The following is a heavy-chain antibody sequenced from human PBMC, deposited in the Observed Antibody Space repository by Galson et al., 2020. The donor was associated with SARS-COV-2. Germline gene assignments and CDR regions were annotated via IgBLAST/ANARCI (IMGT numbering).Heavy chain of an antibody. CDR3: AVYGSGSYYKSKNWFDP. CDR2: IYHSGST. D-gene: IGHD3-10*01. V-gene: IGHV4-30-2*01. J-gene: IGHJ5*02. Sequence: SETLSLTCAVSGGSISSGGYSWSWIRQPPGKGLEWIGYIYHSGSTYYNPSLKSRVTISVDRSKNQFSLKLSSVTAADTAVYYCAVYGSGSYYKSKNWFDPWGQGTLVTVSS. CDR1: GGSISSGGYS.